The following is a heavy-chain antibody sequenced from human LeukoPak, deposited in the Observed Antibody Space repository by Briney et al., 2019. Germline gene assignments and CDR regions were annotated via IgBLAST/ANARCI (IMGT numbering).Heavy chain of an antibody. CDR2: ISAYNGNT. Sequence: RASVKVSCKASGYSFTSFGITWVRQAPGQGLEWMGWISAYNGNTNYAQKLQGRVTTTTDTSTSTAYMELRTLRSDDTAVYYCARDSVAVSDTVDYWGQGTLVTVSS. CDR1: GYSFTSFG. J-gene: IGHJ4*02. V-gene: IGHV1-18*01. CDR3: ARDSVAVSDTVDY. D-gene: IGHD6-19*01.